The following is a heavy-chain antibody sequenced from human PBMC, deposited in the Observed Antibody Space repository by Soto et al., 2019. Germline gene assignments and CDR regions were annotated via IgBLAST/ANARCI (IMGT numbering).Heavy chain of an antibody. CDR1: GGSISSGGYS. Sequence: SETLSLTCIVSGGSISSGGYSWSWIRQPPGRGLEWIGYIYHSGSTYYNPSLKSRVTISVDRSKNQFSLKLSSVTAADTAVYYCARDFRDPLVGYNGMDVWGQGTTVTVSS. J-gene: IGHJ6*02. D-gene: IGHD2-8*02. CDR2: IYHSGST. V-gene: IGHV4-30-2*01. CDR3: ARDFRDPLVGYNGMDV.